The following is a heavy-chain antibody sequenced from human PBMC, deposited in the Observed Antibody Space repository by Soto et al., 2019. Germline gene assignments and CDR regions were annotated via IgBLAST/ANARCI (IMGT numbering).Heavy chain of an antibody. V-gene: IGHV3-7*05. CDR2: IKLDGSEK. Sequence: PGGSLRLSCVASGFTFSSYWMSWVRQAPGKGLEWVANIKLDGSEKDYVDSVKGRFTIYRDNAKNSLYLQMNSLRAEDTAVYYCAREVKGYYDSGSNYYYYGMDVWGQGTTVTVSS. CDR3: AREVKGYYDSGSNYYYYGMDV. CDR1: GFTFSSYW. D-gene: IGHD3-10*01. J-gene: IGHJ6*02.